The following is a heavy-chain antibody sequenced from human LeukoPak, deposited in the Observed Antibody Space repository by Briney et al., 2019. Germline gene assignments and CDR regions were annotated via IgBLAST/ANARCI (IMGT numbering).Heavy chain of an antibody. CDR2: ISWDGGST. Sequence: GGPLRLSCAASGFTFDDYTMHWVRQAPGKGLEWVSLISWDGGSTYYADSVKGRFTISRDNSKNSLYLQMNSLRTEDTALYYCASARFYYYYYMDVWGKGTTVTVSS. V-gene: IGHV3-43*01. J-gene: IGHJ6*03. CDR3: ASARFYYYYYMDV. CDR1: GFTFDDYT. D-gene: IGHD6-25*01.